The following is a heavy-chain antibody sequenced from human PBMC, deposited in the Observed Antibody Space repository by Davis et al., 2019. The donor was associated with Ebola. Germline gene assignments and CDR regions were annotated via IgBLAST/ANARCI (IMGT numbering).Heavy chain of an antibody. Sequence: GGSLRLSCTDSVITFSSYAMTWVRQAPGKGLEWVSAISGSGGSTCYADSVKGRFTISRDNSKKTLYLQMNSLRAEDTAVYYCAKSGLSFGVVKYHYGMDVWGKGTTVTVSS. J-gene: IGHJ6*04. V-gene: IGHV3-23*01. CDR3: AKSGLSFGVVKYHYGMDV. D-gene: IGHD3-3*01. CDR2: ISGSGGST. CDR1: VITFSSYA.